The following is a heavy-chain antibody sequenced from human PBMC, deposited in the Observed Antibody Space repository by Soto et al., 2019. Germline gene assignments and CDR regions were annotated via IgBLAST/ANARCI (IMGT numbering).Heavy chain of an antibody. D-gene: IGHD1-26*01. J-gene: IGHJ4*02. CDR1: GFSVSTSH. CDR2: IYSGGAT. Sequence: VGSLRLSCAVAGFSVSTSHISWVRQAPGKGLEWVSVIYSGGATHYAVSVKGRLIISRDKSKNTVYLQMNSLRAEDTALYLCARSILQNSVFGHWGQGTLVTVSS. CDR3: ARSILQNSVFGH. V-gene: IGHV3-53*01.